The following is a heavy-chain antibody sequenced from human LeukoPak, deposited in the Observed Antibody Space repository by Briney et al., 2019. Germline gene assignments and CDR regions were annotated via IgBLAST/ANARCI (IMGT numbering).Heavy chain of an antibody. Sequence: PGGSLRLSCAASGFTVSSNYMSWVRQVPGKGLEWVSVIHSGGTTYYADSVKGRFTISRDNFKNTLYLQMNSLRAEDTAVYYCARSYYDILTGPSYYFDYWGQGTLVTVSS. J-gene: IGHJ4*02. CDR1: GFTVSSNY. D-gene: IGHD3-9*01. CDR3: ARSYYDILTGPSYYFDY. CDR2: IHSGGTT. V-gene: IGHV3-53*05.